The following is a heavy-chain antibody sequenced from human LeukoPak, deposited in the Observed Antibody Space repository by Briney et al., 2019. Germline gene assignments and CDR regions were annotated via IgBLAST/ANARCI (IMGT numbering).Heavy chain of an antibody. V-gene: IGHV4-30-4*08. Sequence: SQTLSLTCAVSGGSITSGSYYWTWVRQPPGKGLEWLGYIYYSGSTYYNPSLKSRVTISVDTSKNQFSLKLSSVTAADTAVYYCARGIFGSYYDIGYAFDIWGQGTMVTVSS. CDR1: GGSITSGSYY. J-gene: IGHJ3*02. CDR2: IYYSGST. D-gene: IGHD3-22*01. CDR3: ARGIFGSYYDIGYAFDI.